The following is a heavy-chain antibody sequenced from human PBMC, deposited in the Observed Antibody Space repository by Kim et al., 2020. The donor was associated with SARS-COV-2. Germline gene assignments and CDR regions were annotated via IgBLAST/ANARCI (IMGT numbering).Heavy chain of an antibody. J-gene: IGHJ4*02. Sequence: ADSVKGRFTNPRENSKTTLCLQMNSRGAEDTAVYYCAREGELEMFGSFDYWGQGTLVTVSS. D-gene: IGHD3-10*02. V-gene: IGHV3-66*01. CDR3: AREGELEMFGSFDY.